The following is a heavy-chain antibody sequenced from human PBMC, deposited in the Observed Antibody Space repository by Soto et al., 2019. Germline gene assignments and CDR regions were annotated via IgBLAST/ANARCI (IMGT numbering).Heavy chain of an antibody. CDR1: GFTFSSYA. CDR3: AKDPMIDAFDI. CDR2: ISGSGGST. J-gene: IGHJ3*02. D-gene: IGHD3-16*01. Sequence: GESLKISCAASGFTFSSYAMSWVRQAPGKGLEWVSAISGSGGSTYYADSVKGRFTISRDNSKNTLYLQMNSLRAEDTAVYYCAKDPMIDAFDIWGQGTMVTVSS. V-gene: IGHV3-23*01.